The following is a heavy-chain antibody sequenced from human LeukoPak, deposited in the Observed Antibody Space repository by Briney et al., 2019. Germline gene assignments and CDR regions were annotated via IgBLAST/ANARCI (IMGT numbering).Heavy chain of an antibody. CDR2: IYYSGST. J-gene: IGHJ5*01. CDR3: GRAIPGYRSSGFPANWFAP. D-gene: IGHD6-13*01. CDR1: GGSISSYY. V-gene: IGHV4-59*01. Sequence: SETLSLTCTVSGGSISSYYWSWIRQPPGKGLEWIGYIYYSGSTNYNPSLKSRVTISVDTSKNQFSLKLSSVTAADTAVYYCGRAIPGYRSSGFPANWFAPWGKEPWSPSPQ.